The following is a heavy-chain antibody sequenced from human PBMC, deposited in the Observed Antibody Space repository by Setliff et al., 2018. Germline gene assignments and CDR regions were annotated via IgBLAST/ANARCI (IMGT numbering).Heavy chain of an antibody. Sequence: ASVKVSCKTSSDSLRDSVLTWVRQAPGQGLEWLGWISGHTGNIYYGQRFQGRLTLTADTSTNTGYLELRNLRPDDTAVYFCARLVRFCTRTACQRVAGDESWGQGSLVTVSS. CDR2: ISGHTGNI. V-gene: IGHV1-18*01. D-gene: IGHD2-8*01. J-gene: IGHJ5*01. CDR3: ARLVRFCTRTACQRVAGDES. CDR1: SDSLRDSV.